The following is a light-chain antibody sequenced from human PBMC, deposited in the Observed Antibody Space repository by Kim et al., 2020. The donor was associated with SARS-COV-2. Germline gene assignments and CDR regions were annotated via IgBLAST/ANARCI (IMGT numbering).Light chain of an antibody. CDR2: GKN. CDR1: SLRSYY. J-gene: IGLJ3*02. Sequence: GQKDMITCHGESLRSYYASRSQQKPGQAPVLVIYGKNNRPAGFTARLSCSSTGSTASLTITGAPAEDEADYYCNSRDSSGNHGVFGGGTQLTVL. CDR3: NSRDSSGNHGV. V-gene: IGLV3-19*01.